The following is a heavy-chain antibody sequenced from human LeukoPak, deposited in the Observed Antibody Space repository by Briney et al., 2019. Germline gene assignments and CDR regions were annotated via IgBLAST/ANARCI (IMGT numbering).Heavy chain of an antibody. CDR2: IYYSGST. V-gene: IGHV4-39*07. Sequence: SETLSLTCTVSGGSISSSSYYWGWIRQPPGKGLEWIGSIYYSGSTYYNPSLKSRVTISVDTSKNQFSLKLSSVTAADTAVYYCASDSGYGLLYWGQGTLVTVSS. CDR3: ASDSGYGLLY. D-gene: IGHD5-12*01. J-gene: IGHJ4*02. CDR1: GGSISSSSYY.